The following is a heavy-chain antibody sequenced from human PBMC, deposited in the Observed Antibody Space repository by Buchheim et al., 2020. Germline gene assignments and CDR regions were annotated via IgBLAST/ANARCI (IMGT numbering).Heavy chain of an antibody. CDR3: AKDLGHYYFDY. CDR1: GYTFTNYA. J-gene: IGHJ4*02. CDR2: IIGGSGDT. D-gene: IGHD3/OR15-3a*01. V-gene: IGHV1-3*01. Sequence: QVQLVQSGAEVKKPGASVKVSCKASGYTFTNYAVHWVRQAPGQRLEWMAWIIGGSGDTRYSQNFEGRVTLTRDTSASPAYMELSSLTSEDTAVYYCAKDLGHYYFDYWGQGTL.